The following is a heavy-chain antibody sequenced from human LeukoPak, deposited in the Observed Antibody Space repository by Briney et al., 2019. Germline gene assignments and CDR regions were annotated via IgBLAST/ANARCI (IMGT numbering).Heavy chain of an antibody. CDR3: ARDGPTPAGGISSGTRGRFFW. V-gene: IGHV1-46*01. CDR2: INPSGGST. J-gene: IGHJ4*02. D-gene: IGHD6-19*01. CDR1: GYTFTSYY. Sequence: ASVKVSCKASGYTFTSYYMHWVRQAPGQGLEWMGIINPSGGSTSYAQKFQGRVTMTRDTSTSTVYMELSSLRSEDTAVYYCARDGPTPAGGISSGTRGRFFWWGQGTLVTVSS.